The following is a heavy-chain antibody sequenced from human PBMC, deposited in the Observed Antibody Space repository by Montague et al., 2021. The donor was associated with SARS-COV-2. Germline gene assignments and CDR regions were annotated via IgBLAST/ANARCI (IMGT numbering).Heavy chain of an antibody. CDR3: GLGRGFAVGNHYYYSYGLDV. J-gene: IGHJ6*02. Sequence: SDTLSLTCTVSGGSIRGSSHFWGWFRQPPGQRLEWIGTISYSGSTYYSPSLKSRVIISADTSKNQFSLNLRSVTAADTAVYFCGLGRGFAVGNHYYYSYGLDVWGQGTTVTVSS. D-gene: IGHD3-10*01. V-gene: IGHV4-39*07. CDR2: ISYSGST. CDR1: GGSIRGSSHF.